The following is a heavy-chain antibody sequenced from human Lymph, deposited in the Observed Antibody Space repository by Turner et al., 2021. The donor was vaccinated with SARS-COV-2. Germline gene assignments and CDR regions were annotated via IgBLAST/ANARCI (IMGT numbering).Heavy chain of an antibody. V-gene: IGHV3-33*01. J-gene: IGHJ4*02. Sequence: QVQLVESGGGVVQPGRSLRLSCAASGFTFSSFGMHWVRQGPGKGLEWVAVIWYDGSNNYYADSVKGRFTISRDNSKNTLYLQMNSLRAEDTAVYYCARDDINTLIAAAVPFDYWGQGTLVTVSS. D-gene: IGHD6-13*01. CDR3: ARDDINTLIAAAVPFDY. CDR2: IWYDGSNN. CDR1: GFTFSSFG.